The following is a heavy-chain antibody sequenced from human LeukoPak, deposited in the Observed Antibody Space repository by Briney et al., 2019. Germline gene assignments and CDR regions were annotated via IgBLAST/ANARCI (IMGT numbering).Heavy chain of an antibody. CDR2: ISSSSSYI. CDR3: ARDYCSSTSCYLNYYYYMDV. CDR1: GFTFSSYS. Sequence: GGSLRLSCAASGFTFSSYSMNWVRQAPGKGREWVSSISSSSSYICYADSVKGRFTISRDNAKNSLYLQMNSLRAEDTAVYYCARDYCSSTSCYLNYYYYMDVWGKGTTVTVSS. J-gene: IGHJ6*03. D-gene: IGHD2-2*01. V-gene: IGHV3-21*01.